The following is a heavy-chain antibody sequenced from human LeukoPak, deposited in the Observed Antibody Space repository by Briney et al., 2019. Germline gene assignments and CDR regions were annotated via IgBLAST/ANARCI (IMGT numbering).Heavy chain of an antibody. J-gene: IGHJ4*02. CDR3: AKDSGYDGGAFDY. V-gene: IGHV3-30*18. D-gene: IGHD5-12*01. CDR2: ISYDGSNK. CDR1: GFTFSSYS. Sequence: YPGGSLRLSCAASGFTFSSYSMNWVRQAPGKGLEWVSVISYDGSNKYYADSVKGRFTISRDNSKNTLYLQMNSLRAEDTAVYYCAKDSGYDGGAFDYWGQGTLVTVSS.